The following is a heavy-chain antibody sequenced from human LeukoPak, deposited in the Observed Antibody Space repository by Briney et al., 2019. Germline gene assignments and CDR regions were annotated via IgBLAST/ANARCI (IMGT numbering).Heavy chain of an antibody. CDR3: ARDFWEGSSSPFDY. CDR1: GFTFSSYW. V-gene: IGHV3-7*01. CDR2: IKQDGSEK. Sequence: GGSLRLSCAASGFTFSSYWMSWVRQAPGKGLEWVANIKQDGSEKYYVDSVKGRFTISRDNAKNSLYLQMNSLRAEDTAVYYCARDFWEGSSSPFDYWGQGNLVTVSS. J-gene: IGHJ4*02. D-gene: IGHD6-6*01.